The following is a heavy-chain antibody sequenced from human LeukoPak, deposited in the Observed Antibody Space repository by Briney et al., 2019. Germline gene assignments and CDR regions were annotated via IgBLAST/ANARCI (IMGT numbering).Heavy chain of an antibody. J-gene: IGHJ5*02. V-gene: IGHV1-18*01. CDR3: ARDVGITVADSLDP. CDR2: ISINRGNT. CDR1: GYTSTNYG. D-gene: IGHD6-19*01. Sequence: ASVKVSCKASGYTSTNYGISWVRQAPGQGLEWMGWISINRGNTNYAQKFQGRVSMTTDTSTSTAYMELRGLRSDDTAIYYCARDVGITVADSLDPWGQGTLVTVSS.